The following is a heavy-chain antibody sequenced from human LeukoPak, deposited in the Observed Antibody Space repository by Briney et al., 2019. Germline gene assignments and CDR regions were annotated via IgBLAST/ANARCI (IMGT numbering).Heavy chain of an antibody. CDR1: GFTFSSYA. CDR2: ISYDGSNK. J-gene: IGHJ4*02. V-gene: IGHV3-30-3*01. Sequence: GRSLRLPCAASGFTFSSYAMHWVRQAPGKGLEWVAVISYDGSNKYYADSVKGRFTISRDNSKNTLYLQMNSLRAEDTAVYYCARTQLWLRLGGTDYWGQGTLVTVSS. D-gene: IGHD5-18*01. CDR3: ARTQLWLRLGGTDY.